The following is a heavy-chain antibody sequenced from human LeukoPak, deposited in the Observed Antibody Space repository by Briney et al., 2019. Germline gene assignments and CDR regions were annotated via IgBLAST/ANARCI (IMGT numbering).Heavy chain of an antibody. J-gene: IGHJ4*02. D-gene: IGHD6-13*01. CDR3: ARDPYSSSWLDY. CDR1: GFTFSSYA. CDR2: ISYDGSNK. V-gene: IGHV3-30*04. Sequence: GGSPRLSCAASGFTFSSYAMHWVRQAPGKGLEWVAVISYDGSNKYYADSVKGRFTISRDNSKNTLYLQMNSLRAEDTAVYYCARDPYSSSWLDYWGQGTLVTVSS.